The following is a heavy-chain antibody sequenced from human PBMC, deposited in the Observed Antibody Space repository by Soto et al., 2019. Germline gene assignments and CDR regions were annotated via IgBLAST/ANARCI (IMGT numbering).Heavy chain of an antibody. CDR1: GCTFSSYA. V-gene: IGHV1-69*13. CDR2: IIPIFGTA. J-gene: IGHJ6*02. CDR3: ARETRTPKWLRSTYYYYGMDV. Sequence: GASVKGSCKASGCTFSSYAISWVRLAPGQGLEWMGGIIPIFGTANYAQKFQGRVTITADESTSTAYMELSSLRSEDTAVYYCARETRTPKWLRSTYYYYGMDVWGQGTTVTVSS. D-gene: IGHD5-12*01.